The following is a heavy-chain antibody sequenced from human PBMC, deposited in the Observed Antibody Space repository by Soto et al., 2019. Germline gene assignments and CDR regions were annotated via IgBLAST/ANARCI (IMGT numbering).Heavy chain of an antibody. J-gene: IGHJ4*02. CDR3: ATGQDSGDYHD. CDR2: XNSGSXPI. D-gene: IGHD4-17*01. Sequence: GXARRRSCVASGCTCGNYNMDWVRQAPGKGLEWVSHXNSGSXPIYYADSVKXXFTISRDXXKNSMYLQLNSLPVEDTAVYYCATGQDSGDYHDWGRGTLVTVSS. CDR1: GCTCGNYN. V-gene: IGHV3-21*01.